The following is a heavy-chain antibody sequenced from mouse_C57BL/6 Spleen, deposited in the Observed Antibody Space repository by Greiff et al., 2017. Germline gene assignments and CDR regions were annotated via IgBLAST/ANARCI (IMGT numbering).Heavy chain of an antibody. CDR2: ISSGGSYT. Sequence: EVTLMDSFFAFFPPFCSLPLSCASSCFPFRNYDLSCVRQTPAHRLEWVATISSGGSYTYYPDSVKGLFTISRDNAKNTLYLQMRSLKSEDTAMYCSAIHDITGTFDGWGTGTTVTVSS. CDR1: CFPFRNYD. D-gene: IGHD4-1*01. CDR3: AIHDITGTFDG. V-gene: IGHV5-6*01. J-gene: IGHJ1*03.